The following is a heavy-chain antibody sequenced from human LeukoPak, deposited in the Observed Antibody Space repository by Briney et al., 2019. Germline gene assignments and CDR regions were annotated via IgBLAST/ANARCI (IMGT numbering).Heavy chain of an antibody. J-gene: IGHJ4*02. V-gene: IGHV4-39*01. CDR1: GFTFSNYV. Sequence: NPGGSLRLSCAASGFTFSNYVMSWVRQAPGKGLEWIGNVYYTGGTYYKPSLKSRVTISLDTSKNQFSLKLSSVTAADTAVYYCARHGDGGLHYWGQGTLVTVSS. CDR3: ARHGDGGLHY. CDR2: VYYTGGT. D-gene: IGHD2-15*01.